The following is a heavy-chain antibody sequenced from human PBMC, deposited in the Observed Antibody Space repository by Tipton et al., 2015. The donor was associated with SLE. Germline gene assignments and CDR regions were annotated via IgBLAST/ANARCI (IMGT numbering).Heavy chain of an antibody. CDR3: ASGYCSSTSCYPNDRYYYGMDV. CDR2: IYYSGST. Sequence: TLSLTCTVSGGSISSHYWSWIRQPPGKGLEWIGYIYYSGSTNYNPSLKNRVTISVDTSKNQFSLKLSSVTAADTAVYYCASGYCSSTSCYPNDRYYYGMDVWGQGTTVTVSS. J-gene: IGHJ6*02. V-gene: IGHV4-59*11. D-gene: IGHD2-2*01. CDR1: GGSISSHY.